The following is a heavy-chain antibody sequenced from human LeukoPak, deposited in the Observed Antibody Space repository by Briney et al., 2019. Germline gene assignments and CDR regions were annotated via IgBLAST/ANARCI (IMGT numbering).Heavy chain of an antibody. D-gene: IGHD1-20*01. V-gene: IGHV1-2*02. CDR1: GYIFIGYY. Sequence: ASVKVSCKASGYIFIGYYIIWVRQAPGQGLEWMGWINPNNGGIKYAQKFQGRVTMTRDTSISTAYMELSRLRSDDTAVYYCARDREDNWRYFDYWGQGTLVTVSS. J-gene: IGHJ4*02. CDR3: ARDREDNWRYFDY. CDR2: INPNNGGI.